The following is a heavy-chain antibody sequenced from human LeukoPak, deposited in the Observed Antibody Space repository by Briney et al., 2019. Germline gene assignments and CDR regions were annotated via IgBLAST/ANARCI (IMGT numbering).Heavy chain of an antibody. CDR2: IHYSGNT. D-gene: IGHD1-26*01. CDR1: GGSISNYY. Sequence: SETLSLTCTVSGGSISNYYLSWIRQPPGKGLEWIGYIHYSGNTNYNPSLKSRVTMSLDTSKNQFSLKLSSVTAADTAVYYCARLSGSTIDPWGQGTLVTVSS. J-gene: IGHJ5*02. CDR3: ARLSGSTIDP. V-gene: IGHV4-59*12.